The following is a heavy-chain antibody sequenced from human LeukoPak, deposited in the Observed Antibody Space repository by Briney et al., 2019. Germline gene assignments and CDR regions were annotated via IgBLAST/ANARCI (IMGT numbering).Heavy chain of an antibody. D-gene: IGHD3-10*01. CDR3: TRTNFGLGSRDGFDI. V-gene: IGHV7-4-1*01. CDR2: INTNTGNP. Sequence: APVKVSCKASGYTFKFYAMNWVRQAPGQGLEWMGWINTNTGNPTYAQGFTGRFVFSLDASVNTAYLQIDSLKAADTAVYYCTRTNFGLGSRDGFDIWGQGTMVTVSS. CDR1: GYTFKFYA. J-gene: IGHJ3*02.